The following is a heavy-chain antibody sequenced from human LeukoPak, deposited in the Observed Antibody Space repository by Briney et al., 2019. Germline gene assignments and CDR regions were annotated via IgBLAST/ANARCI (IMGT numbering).Heavy chain of an antibody. V-gene: IGHV4-34*01. J-gene: IGHJ4*02. CDR3: AANNPVVPAAMPLGY. CDR2: INHSGST. CDR1: GGSFSGYY. D-gene: IGHD2-2*01. Sequence: PSETLSLTCAVYGGSFSGYYWSWIRQPPGKGLEWIGEINHSGSTNYNPSLKSRVTISVDTSKNHFSLKLSSVTAADTAVYYCAANNPVVPAAMPLGYWGQGTLVTVSS.